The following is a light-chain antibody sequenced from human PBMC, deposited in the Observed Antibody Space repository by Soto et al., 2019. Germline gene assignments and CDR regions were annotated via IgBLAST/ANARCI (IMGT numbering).Light chain of an antibody. CDR1: QVIGSRY. V-gene: IGKV3-20*01. Sequence: EIVMTQSPGTLSLSPGERATISCRASQVIGSRYLAWYHQKSGQAPRLLIYGASSRATGIPDRFSGSGSGTDFTLTISSLQAEDVAVYYCQQYYTVPYIFGQGTNLEI. J-gene: IGKJ2*01. CDR3: QQYYTVPYI. CDR2: GAS.